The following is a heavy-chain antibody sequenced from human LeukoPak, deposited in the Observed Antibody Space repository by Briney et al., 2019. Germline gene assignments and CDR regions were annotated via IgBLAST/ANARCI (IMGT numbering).Heavy chain of an antibody. CDR1: GGSISSYY. D-gene: IGHD4-17*01. V-gene: IGHV4-59*01. J-gene: IGHJ5*02. CDR2: IYYSGST. CDR3: ASYMTTVTTQGWFDP. Sequence: SETLSLTCTVSGGSISSYYWSWIRQPPGKGLEWIGYIYYSGSTNYNPSLKSRVTISVDTSRNQFSLKLSSVTAADTAVYYCASYMTTVTTQGWFDPWGQGTLVTVSS.